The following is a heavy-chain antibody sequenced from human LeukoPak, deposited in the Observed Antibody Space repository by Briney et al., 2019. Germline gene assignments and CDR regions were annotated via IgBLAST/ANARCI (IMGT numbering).Heavy chain of an antibody. CDR1: GFTFSSYS. D-gene: IGHD6-13*01. Sequence: PGGSLGLSCAASGFTFSSYSMNWVRQAPGKGLEWVSSISSSSSYIYYADSVKGRFTISRDNAKNSLYLQMNSLRAEDTAVYYCASSARLYSSSWYYFDYWGQGTLVTVSS. V-gene: IGHV3-21*01. CDR2: ISSSSSYI. CDR3: ASSARLYSSSWYYFDY. J-gene: IGHJ4*02.